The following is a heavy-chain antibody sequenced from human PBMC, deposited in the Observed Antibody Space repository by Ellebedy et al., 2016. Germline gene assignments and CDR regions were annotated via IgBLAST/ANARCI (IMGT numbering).Heavy chain of an antibody. V-gene: IGHV3-30*18. CDR1: GFAFSNYD. CDR3: AKDCRWRSLDSPDYYFDY. CDR2: ISNDGNGQ. J-gene: IGHJ4*02. Sequence: GGSLRLSXAASGFAFSNYDMHWVRQAPGKGPEWVALISNDGNGQNYTDSVKGRFTMSRDNSRNTLYLQMNNLRPEDTAVYYCAKDCRWRSLDSPDYYFDYWGQGALVTVSS. D-gene: IGHD1-1*01.